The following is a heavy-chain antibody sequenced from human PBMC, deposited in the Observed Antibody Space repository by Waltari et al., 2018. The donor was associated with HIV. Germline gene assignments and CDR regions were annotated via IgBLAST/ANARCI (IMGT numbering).Heavy chain of an antibody. Sequence: EVQLVESGGGLVQPGGSLRLSCAASGLTSSSYWIHWGRQAPGKGLVWVSGINRDGSNTRYADSVKGRFTISRDNAKNTLYLQINSLRVEDTAVYYCARGQYYSMDVWGQGTTVTVSS. CDR2: INRDGSNT. CDR3: ARGQYYSMDV. D-gene: IGHD3-10*01. J-gene: IGHJ6*02. V-gene: IGHV3-74*01. CDR1: GLTSSSYW.